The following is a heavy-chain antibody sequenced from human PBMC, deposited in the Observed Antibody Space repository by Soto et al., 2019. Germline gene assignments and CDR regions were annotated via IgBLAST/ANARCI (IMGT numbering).Heavy chain of an antibody. CDR1: GFTFSIYA. CDR3: AKDRGRGGGLPNAFDI. J-gene: IGHJ3*02. D-gene: IGHD2-21*02. CDR2: MSYDGSNK. Sequence: QVQLVESGGGVVQPGRSLRLSCAASGFTFSIYAIHWVRQAPGKGLEWVAVMSYDGSNKYYADSVKGRFTISRDNSKNTLYLQMNSLRAEDTAVYYCAKDRGRGGGLPNAFDIWGQGTMITVSS. V-gene: IGHV3-30*18.